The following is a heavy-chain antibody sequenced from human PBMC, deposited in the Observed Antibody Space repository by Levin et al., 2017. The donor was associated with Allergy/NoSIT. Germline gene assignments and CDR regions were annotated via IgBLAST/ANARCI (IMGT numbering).Heavy chain of an antibody. CDR2: NYGDGRT. D-gene: IGHD4-17*01. V-gene: IGHV3-53*01. J-gene: IGHJ4*02. CDR1: GFTVSSNY. Sequence: GGSLRLSCAASGFTVSSNYMSWVRQAPGKGLEWVSLNYGDGRTAYGESVKGRFTISRDISRNKLDRQMKRPRAEDTALYYCARISGPVWSHFYPLGQGGCTCVYGAARHETGESAKGIFTISRDISRNTLDLPMNSLRAADTALYYCARLSGTVWSPFDLWGQGTLVTVSS. CDR3: ARISGPVWSHFYPLGQGGCTCVYGAARHETGESAKGIFTISRDISRNTLDLPMNSLRAADTALYYCARLSGTVWSPFDL.